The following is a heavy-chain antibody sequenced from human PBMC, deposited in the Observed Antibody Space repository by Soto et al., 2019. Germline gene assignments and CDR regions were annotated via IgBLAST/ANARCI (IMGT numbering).Heavy chain of an antibody. CDR3: ARLGPYASGTYSFRHNRFDP. V-gene: IGHV3-21*05. J-gene: IGHJ5*02. D-gene: IGHD3-10*01. CDR2: IGPSHNDI. CDR1: GFTFSSYS. Sequence: GGSLRLSCAASGFTFSSYSMNWVRQAPGKGPECISYIGPSHNDIGYAASVKGRFTISRDNAKDSLYLQMNSLRVEDTALYYCARLGPYASGTYSFRHNRFDPWGQGTLVTVSS.